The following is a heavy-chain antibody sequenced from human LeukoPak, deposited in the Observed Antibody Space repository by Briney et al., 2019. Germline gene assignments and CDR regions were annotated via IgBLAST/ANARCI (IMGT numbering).Heavy chain of an antibody. CDR3: VKDRARGGTTDFDY. J-gene: IGHJ4*02. D-gene: IGHD1-7*01. V-gene: IGHV3-23*01. CDR1: GFTFSSYA. Sequence: GGSLRLSCAASGFTFSSYAMSWVRQAPGKGLEWVSAISGSGDSTYYADSVKGRFTISRDNSKNTLHLQMNSLRAEDTAVYYCVKDRARGGTTDFDYWGQGTLVSVSS. CDR2: ISGSGDST.